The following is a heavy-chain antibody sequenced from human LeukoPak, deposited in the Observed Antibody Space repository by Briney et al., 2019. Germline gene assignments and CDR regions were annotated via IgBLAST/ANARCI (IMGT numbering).Heavy chain of an antibody. J-gene: IGHJ4*02. CDR2: ISWNSGSI. Sequence: PGGSLRLSCAASGFTFSSYDMHWVRQAPGKGLEWVSGISWNSGSIGYADSVKGRFTISRDNAKNSLYLQMNSLRAEDTALYYCVRFQPYYFDYWGQGTLVTVSS. CDR1: GFTFSSYD. D-gene: IGHD4-17*01. CDR3: VRFQPYYFDY. V-gene: IGHV3-9*01.